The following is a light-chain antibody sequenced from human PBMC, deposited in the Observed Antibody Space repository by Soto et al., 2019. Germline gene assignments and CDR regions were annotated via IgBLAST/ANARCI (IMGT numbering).Light chain of an antibody. CDR2: GNS. CDR1: SSNIGAGYD. V-gene: IGLV1-40*01. CDR3: QSYDSSLSGWV. Sequence: QSALTQPPSVSGAPGQRVTISCTGSSSNIGAGYDVHWYQQLPGTAPKLLIYGNSNRPSGVPDRFSGSKSGTSASLAITGLRAEDEADYYWQSYDSSLSGWVFGGGTKLTVL. J-gene: IGLJ3*02.